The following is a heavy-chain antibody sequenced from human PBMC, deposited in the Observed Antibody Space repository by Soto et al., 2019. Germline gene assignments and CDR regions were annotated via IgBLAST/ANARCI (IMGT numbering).Heavy chain of an antibody. CDR2: IWYDGSNT. V-gene: IGHV3-33*01. D-gene: IGHD6-19*01. Sequence: GGSLRLSCAASGFIFSSYGMHWVRQAPGKGLEWVAVIWYDGSNTYYADPVKGRFTISRDNSKNTLFLQMNSLRDEDTAVYYCASSAAWGRGTLVTVS. CDR1: GFIFSSYG. J-gene: IGHJ5*02. CDR3: ASSAA.